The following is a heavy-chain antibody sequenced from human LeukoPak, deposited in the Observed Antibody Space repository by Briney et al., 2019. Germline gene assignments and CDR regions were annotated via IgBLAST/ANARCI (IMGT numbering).Heavy chain of an antibody. V-gene: IGHV4-31*03. CDR1: GGSISSGGSG. J-gene: IGHJ6*03. D-gene: IGHD5-18*01. Sequence: PSHTPSLTCTLSGGSISSGGSGWSCLRHQPGKGLGLIGSIYYSGSTYYNPSLKSRLTISVDTSKNQFSLKLSSVTAADTAVYYCARGVGYSYGLMDYYYYMDVWGKGTTVTVSS. CDR3: ARGVGYSYGLMDYYYYMDV. CDR2: IYYSGST.